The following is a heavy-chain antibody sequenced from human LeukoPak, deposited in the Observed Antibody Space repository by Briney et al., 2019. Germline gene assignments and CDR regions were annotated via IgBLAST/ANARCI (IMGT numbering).Heavy chain of an antibody. CDR2: IQYDESSK. CDR3: ARDIGLGAVAY. CDR1: GLRFSRGG. D-gene: IGHD6-13*01. J-gene: IGHJ4*02. V-gene: IGHV3-30*02. Sequence: GGSLRLSCKAPGLRFSRGGMHWIRQAPGKGLEWLAFIQYDESSKYYADSVKGRFTISRDNAKNSLYLQMNSLRAEDTAVYYCARDIGLGAVAYWGQGTLVTVSS.